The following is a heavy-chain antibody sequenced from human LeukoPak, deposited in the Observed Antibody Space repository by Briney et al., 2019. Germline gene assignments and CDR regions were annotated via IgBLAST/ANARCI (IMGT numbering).Heavy chain of an antibody. CDR2: TYYRSKWSF. Sequence: SQTFSLTCAISGDSLFTNGVAWSWIRQSPSRGLEWLGSTYYRSKWSFEYGVSVKSRISINADTSKNQFSLQLSSVTPEDTAVYYCARGKYSSFDNWGQGTLVTVSS. V-gene: IGHV6-1*01. CDR3: ARGKYSSFDN. D-gene: IGHD6-13*01. CDR1: GDSLFTNGVA. J-gene: IGHJ4*02.